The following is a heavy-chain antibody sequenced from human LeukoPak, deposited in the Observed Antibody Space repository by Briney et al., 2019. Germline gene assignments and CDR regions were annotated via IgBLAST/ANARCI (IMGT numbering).Heavy chain of an antibody. V-gene: IGHV3-15*01. CDR1: VFSFTNTW. Sequence: GGCLRLSCEASVFSFTNTWMCWVRQAPGTGLEWVGRVKSKDDDGTTDYAATVQGRFTISRDDSKNTLYLQMNSLKTEDTAVYYCAPEGGSGSYYGDDAFDMWGQGTMVTVSS. D-gene: IGHD3-10*01. CDR2: VKSKDDDGTT. CDR3: APEGGSGSYYGDDAFDM. J-gene: IGHJ3*02.